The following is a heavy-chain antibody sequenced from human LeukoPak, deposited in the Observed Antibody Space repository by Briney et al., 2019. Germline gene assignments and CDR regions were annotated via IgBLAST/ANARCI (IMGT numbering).Heavy chain of an antibody. Sequence: SETLSLTCTVSGGSISSYYWSWIRQPPGKGLEWIGYIYYSGSTNYNPSLKSRVTISVDTSKNQFSLKLSSVTAADTAVYYCARHGPGGYSRVSSHYYYGMDVWGQGTTVTVSS. CDR2: IYYSGST. D-gene: IGHD5-24*01. CDR3: ARHGPGGYSRVSSHYYYGMDV. V-gene: IGHV4-59*08. CDR1: GGSISSYY. J-gene: IGHJ6*02.